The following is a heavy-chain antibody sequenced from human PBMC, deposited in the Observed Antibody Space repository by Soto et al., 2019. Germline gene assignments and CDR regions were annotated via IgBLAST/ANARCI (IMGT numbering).Heavy chain of an antibody. D-gene: IGHD3-22*01. Sequence: QITLKESGPTVVKPTETLTLTCTFSGLSLSTRGVGVGWIRQPPGKALEWLAIIYWDDDERYSPSLKSRLTITKDTSKDQVALTMTDMHPVDTATYYCAHTSFSLHSSAYPYDYWGQGTLVTVSS. V-gene: IGHV2-5*02. CDR2: IYWDDDE. J-gene: IGHJ4*02. CDR3: AHTSFSLHSSAYPYDY. CDR1: GLSLSTRGVG.